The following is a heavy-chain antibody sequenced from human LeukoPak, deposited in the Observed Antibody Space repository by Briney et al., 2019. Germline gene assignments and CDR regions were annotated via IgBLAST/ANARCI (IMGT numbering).Heavy chain of an antibody. Sequence: GGSLRLSCAASGFTFSSYWMSWVRQAPGKGLEWVANIKQDGSEKYYVDSVKGRFTISRDNAKNSLYLQINSLRAEDTAVYYCARAHRSRAFDYWGQGTLVTVSS. J-gene: IGHJ4*02. V-gene: IGHV3-7*01. CDR1: GFTFSSYW. D-gene: IGHD1-14*01. CDR2: IKQDGSEK. CDR3: ARAHRSRAFDY.